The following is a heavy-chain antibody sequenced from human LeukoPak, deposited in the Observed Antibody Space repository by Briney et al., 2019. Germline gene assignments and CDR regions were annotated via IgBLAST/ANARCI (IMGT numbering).Heavy chain of an antibody. CDR2: IYYSGST. CDR1: GGSISSYY. Sequence: SETLSLTCTVSGGSISSYYWSWIRQPPGKGLEWIGYIYYSGSTNYNPSLKSRVTISVDTSKNQFSLKLSSVTAVDTAVYYCARDVLRTGAFDIWGQGTMVTVSS. V-gene: IGHV4-59*01. J-gene: IGHJ3*02. CDR3: ARDVLRTGAFDI.